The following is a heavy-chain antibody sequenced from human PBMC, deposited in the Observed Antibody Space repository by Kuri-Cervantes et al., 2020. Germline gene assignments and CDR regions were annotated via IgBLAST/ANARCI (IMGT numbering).Heavy chain of an antibody. D-gene: IGHD4-17*01. V-gene: IGHV4-34*01. Sequence: SETLSLTCAVYGGFFSGYYWSWIRQPPGKGLEWIGEINHSGSTNYNPSLKSRVTISVDTSKNQFSLKLSSVTAADTAVYYCARDRWDYGVELGAFDIWGQGTMVTVSS. CDR1: GGFFSGYY. J-gene: IGHJ3*02. CDR3: ARDRWDYGVELGAFDI. CDR2: INHSGST.